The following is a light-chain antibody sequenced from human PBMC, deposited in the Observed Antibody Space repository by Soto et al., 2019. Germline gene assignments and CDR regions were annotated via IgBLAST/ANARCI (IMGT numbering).Light chain of an antibody. V-gene: IGKV3-11*01. CDR3: QQRSNWPPFT. CDR2: DAS. Sequence: EIVLTQSPATLSLSPGARATLSCRASQSVSSYLAWYQQQPGQAPRLLIYDASNRATGIPARFSGSGSGTDFTLTISSLEPEDFAVYYCQQRSNWPPFTFGQGTRLEIK. J-gene: IGKJ5*01. CDR1: QSVSSY.